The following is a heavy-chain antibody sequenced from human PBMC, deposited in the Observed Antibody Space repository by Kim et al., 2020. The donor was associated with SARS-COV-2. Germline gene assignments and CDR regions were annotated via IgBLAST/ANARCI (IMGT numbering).Heavy chain of an antibody. CDR1: GASISSSTYH. J-gene: IGHJ4*02. D-gene: IGHD3-16*01. CDR2: IFYSGNT. Sequence: SETLSLTCVVSGASISSSTYHWGWFRQPPGKGLEWIGSIFYSGNTYYNPSLNSRLTMSLDTSKNQFSLRLTSVTAADTATYYCARRGRGGGFHYWGQGA. CDR3: ARRGRGGGFHY. V-gene: IGHV4-39*07.